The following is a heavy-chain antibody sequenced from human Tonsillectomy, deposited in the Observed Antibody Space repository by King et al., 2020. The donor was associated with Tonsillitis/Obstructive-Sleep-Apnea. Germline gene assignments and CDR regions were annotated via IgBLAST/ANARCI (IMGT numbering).Heavy chain of an antibody. CDR3: ERKRYSNYGNYYDY. V-gene: IGHV2-26*01. D-gene: IGHD4-11*01. CDR1: FCLKKTRMG. Sequence: FCLKKTRMGVSWIRQPPGKALEWLAHIFSNDEKSYSTSLKSRLTISKDTSRSQVVLTMTNMDPVETATYYCERKRYSNYGNYYDYWGQGTLVTVSS. CDR2: IFSNDEK. J-gene: IGHJ4*02.